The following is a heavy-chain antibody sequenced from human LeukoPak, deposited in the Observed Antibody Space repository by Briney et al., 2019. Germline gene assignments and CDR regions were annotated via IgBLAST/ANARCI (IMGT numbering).Heavy chain of an antibody. V-gene: IGHV3-30*03. J-gene: IGHJ3*01. CDR2: MSFDGFSK. Sequence: GRSLRLSCAASRFTFTTSIIHWVRQAPGKGLEWVAAMSFDGFSKYYADSVKGRFTISRDDSKNTVNLQLNSLRTEDTAVYYCAREGHTSGYCGTFDVGGQGTTVAVAS. CDR1: RFTFTTSI. D-gene: IGHD3-22*01. CDR3: AREGHTSGYCGTFDV.